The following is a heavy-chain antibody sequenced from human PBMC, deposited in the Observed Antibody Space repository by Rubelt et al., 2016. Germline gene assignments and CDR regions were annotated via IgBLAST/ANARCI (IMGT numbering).Heavy chain of an antibody. CDR3: ARGFDKAYSISWSS. D-gene: IGHD6-13*01. CDR2: ISVSGDST. Sequence: GQLVESGGGLVQPGGSLRLFCAASGFTFSSYAMYWVRQAPGKGLEWVSGISVSGDSTYYADSVKGRFTISRDNAKNTLYLRMSSLRAEDTAVYYCARGFDKAYSISWSSWGQGTLVTVSS. J-gene: IGHJ4*02. V-gene: IGHV3-23*04. CDR1: GFTFSSYA.